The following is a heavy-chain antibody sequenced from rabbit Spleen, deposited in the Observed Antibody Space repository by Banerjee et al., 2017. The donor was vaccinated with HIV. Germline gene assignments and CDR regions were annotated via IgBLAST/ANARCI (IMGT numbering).Heavy chain of an antibody. CDR2: IDPVFGIT. V-gene: IGHV1S7*01. Sequence: QLEESAGGLVQPEGSLKLSCKASGFTLSSYYINWDRQAPGKGLEWIGYIDPVFGITYYANWVNGRFSISRENSQNTVFLQMTSLTAADTATYFCARDGAGGSYFALWGPGTLVTVS. CDR1: GFTLSSYY. J-gene: IGHJ4*01. CDR3: ARDGAGGSYFAL. D-gene: IGHD8-1*01.